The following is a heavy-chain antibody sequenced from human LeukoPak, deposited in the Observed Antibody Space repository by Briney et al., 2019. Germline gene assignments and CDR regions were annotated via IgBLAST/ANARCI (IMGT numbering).Heavy chain of an antibody. CDR3: ARIIGAGTYYDFWSGYFTGGYYVDV. D-gene: IGHD3-3*01. J-gene: IGHJ6*03. CDR2: IYYSGST. CDR1: GGSISSYY. Sequence: SETLSLTCTVSGGSISSYYWSWIRQPPGKGLEWIGYIYYSGSTNYNPSLKSRVTISVDTSKNQFSLKLSSVTAADTAVYYCARIIGAGTYYDFWSGYFTGGYYVDVWGKGTTVTVSS. V-gene: IGHV4-59*01.